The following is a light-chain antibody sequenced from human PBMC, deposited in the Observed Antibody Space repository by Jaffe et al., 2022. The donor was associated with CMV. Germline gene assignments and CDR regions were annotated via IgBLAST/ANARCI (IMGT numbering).Light chain of an antibody. CDR1: QTVDNGY. Sequence: IVLTQSPGTLSLSPGETATLSCRASQTVDNGYLAWYQQKPGQAPSLLIRAASTRASGVPGRFSGSGSGTDFTLTISRLEPEDFAVYYCQQYGDSPPTFGGGTKVEIK. CDR2: AAS. CDR3: QQYGDSPPT. J-gene: IGKJ4*01. V-gene: IGKV3-20*01.